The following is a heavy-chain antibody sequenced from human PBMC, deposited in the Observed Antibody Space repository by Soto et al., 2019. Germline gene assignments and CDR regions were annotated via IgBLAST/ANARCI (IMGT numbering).Heavy chain of an antibody. Sequence: QVQLQQWSAGLLKPSETLSLTCAIYGGSFSNYYWNWIRQPPGEGLEWMGKINHNGSTNYSPSLKSRLTISVDTSKNQFSLKLISATAADTAVYFCGRGRGYSNAWGSYYSGMDVWGQGTMVTVSS. V-gene: IGHV4-34*01. CDR1: GGSFSNYY. J-gene: IGHJ6*02. D-gene: IGHD5-12*01. CDR2: INHNGST. CDR3: GRGRGYSNAWGSYYSGMDV.